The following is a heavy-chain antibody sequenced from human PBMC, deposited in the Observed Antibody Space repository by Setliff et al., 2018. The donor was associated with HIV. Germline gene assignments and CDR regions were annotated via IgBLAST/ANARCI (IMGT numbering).Heavy chain of an antibody. CDR1: GYTFTSYG. D-gene: IGHD6-13*01. Sequence: ASVKVSCKASGYTFTSYGISWVRQAPGQGLEWMGWISAYNGNTNYAQKLQGRVTITRDTSANTAYMELSNLRSEDTAIYYCLRRATAAEVFDYWGQGTLVTVSS. J-gene: IGHJ4*02. CDR2: ISAYNGNT. V-gene: IGHV1-18*01. CDR3: LRRATAAEVFDY.